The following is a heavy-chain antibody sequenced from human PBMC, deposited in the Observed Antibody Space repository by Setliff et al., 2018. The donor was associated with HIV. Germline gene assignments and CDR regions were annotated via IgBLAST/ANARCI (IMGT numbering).Heavy chain of an antibody. CDR1: GLTLSTYS. D-gene: IGHD1-1*01. Sequence: SGESLKISCAAPGLTLSTYSMSWVRQAPGKGLQWVSAIDPTGTYTYYADAVKGRFTISRDNFRNTLSLQMNSLTAEDSATYYCAKVDDGQCNTFNCRDFDYWGRGTLVTVSS. J-gene: IGHJ4*02. V-gene: IGHV3-23*05. CDR2: IDPTGTYT. CDR3: AKVDDGQCNTFNCRDFDY.